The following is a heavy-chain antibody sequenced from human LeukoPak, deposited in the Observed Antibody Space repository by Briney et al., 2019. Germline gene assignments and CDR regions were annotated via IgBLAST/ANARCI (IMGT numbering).Heavy chain of an antibody. D-gene: IGHD3-10*01. J-gene: IGHJ6*03. Sequence: SQTLSLTCTVSGGSISSGSYYWSWIRQPAGKGLEWIVRIYTSGSTNYNPSLKSRVTISVYTSKNQFSLKLSSVTAADTAVYYCARASGLLWFGELVGSPYYYYYMDVWGKGTTVTVSS. CDR3: ARASGLLWFGELVGSPYYYYYMDV. CDR1: GGSISSGSYY. CDR2: IYTSGST. V-gene: IGHV4-61*02.